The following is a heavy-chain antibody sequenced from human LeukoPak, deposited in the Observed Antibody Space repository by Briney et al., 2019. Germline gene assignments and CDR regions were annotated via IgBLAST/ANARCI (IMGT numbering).Heavy chain of an antibody. Sequence: PGGSLRLSCVASGFTFSSYWMSWVRRAPGKGLEWVATIRQDGSQKYYVDSVKGRFTISRDNAKDSLYLQMSSLRAEDTAVYYCARESGSVTSEVDFDYWGQGTLVTVSS. J-gene: IGHJ4*02. CDR2: IRQDGSQK. CDR1: GFTFSSYW. V-gene: IGHV3-7*01. CDR3: ARESGSVTSEVDFDY. D-gene: IGHD4-17*01.